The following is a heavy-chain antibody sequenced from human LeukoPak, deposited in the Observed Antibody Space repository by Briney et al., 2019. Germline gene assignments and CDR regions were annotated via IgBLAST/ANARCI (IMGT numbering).Heavy chain of an antibody. CDR2: ITPIFGEA. D-gene: IGHD5-12*01. V-gene: IGHV1-69*01. CDR1: GGTFSSYP. CDR3: ARNSRVASTSGLNY. J-gene: IGHJ4*02. Sequence: SVKVSCKVSGGTFSSYPISWVRQAPGQGLEWMGEITPIFGEAQNAEKFQGRVTITADEPTSTVYVELTSLRLDDTAMYYCARNSRVASTSGLNYWGQGTLVTVSS.